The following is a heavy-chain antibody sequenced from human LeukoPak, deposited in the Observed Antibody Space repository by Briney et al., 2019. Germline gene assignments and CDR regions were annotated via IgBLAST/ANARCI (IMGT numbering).Heavy chain of an antibody. V-gene: IGHV3-23*01. Sequence: GGSLRLSCAASGFTFSSYEMNWVRQAPGKGLEWVSAISGSGGSTYYADSVKGRFTISRDNSKNTLYLQMNSLRAEDTAVYYCAKDRSRYCSSTSCYNWGQGTLVTVSS. CDR3: AKDRSRYCSSTSCYN. CDR1: GFTFSSYE. CDR2: ISGSGGST. D-gene: IGHD2-2*02. J-gene: IGHJ4*02.